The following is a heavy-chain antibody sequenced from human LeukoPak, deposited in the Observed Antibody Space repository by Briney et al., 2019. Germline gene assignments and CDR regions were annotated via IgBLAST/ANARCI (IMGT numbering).Heavy chain of an antibody. V-gene: IGHV4-39*07. J-gene: IGHJ4*02. CDR1: GGSISSSYY. CDR3: ARGVSVLLDY. CDR2: VYYSGST. Sequence: SETLSLTCTVSGGSISSSYYWGWIRQPPGKGLAWIGSVYYSGSTNYNPSLKSRVTISVDTSKNQFSLKLSSVTAADTAVYYCARGVSVLLDYWGQGTLVTVSS. D-gene: IGHD5/OR15-5a*01.